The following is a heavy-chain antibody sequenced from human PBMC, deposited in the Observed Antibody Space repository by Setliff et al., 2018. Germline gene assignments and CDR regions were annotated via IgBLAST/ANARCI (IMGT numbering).Heavy chain of an antibody. CDR2: VTIYNGNT. D-gene: IGHD3-10*01. J-gene: IGHJ4*02. V-gene: IGHV1-18*01. Sequence: ASVKVSCKASGYSFNNYGVAWVRQAPGQGLDWMGWVTIYNGNTKYAQNLQGRLTLSTDRSTSTVYMELGSLTTDDTAIYYCARVESMVRGKNILRHFDYWGQGTQVTVSS. CDR3: ARVESMVRGKNILRHFDY. CDR1: GYSFNNYG.